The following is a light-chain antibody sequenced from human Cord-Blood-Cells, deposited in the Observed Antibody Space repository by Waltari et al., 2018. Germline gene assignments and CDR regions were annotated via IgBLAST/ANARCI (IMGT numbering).Light chain of an antibody. CDR2: DAS. V-gene: IGKV1-5*01. Sequence: DIQMTQSPSTLSASVGDRVTITCRASQSISSWLAWDQKKPGKAPKLLIYDASSLESGVRTRCRSSGSGTEFSVTISSLQPEDFASYYCHQYNSIQVTFGQGTKLKIK. CDR3: HQYNSIQVT. J-gene: IGKJ2*01. CDR1: QSISSW.